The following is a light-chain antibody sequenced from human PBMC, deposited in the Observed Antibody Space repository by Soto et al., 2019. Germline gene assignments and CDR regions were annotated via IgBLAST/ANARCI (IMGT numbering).Light chain of an antibody. CDR1: QSVSSN. CDR3: HQYDDGPYT. Sequence: EIVLTQSPATLSLSPGERATLSCRASQSVSSNLAWYQQKPGQAPRLLIYGASTRATGIPARFSGSGSGTEFTLTISSLQSEDFAVYYCHQYDDGPYTFGQGTKVDIK. CDR2: GAS. V-gene: IGKV3-15*01. J-gene: IGKJ2*01.